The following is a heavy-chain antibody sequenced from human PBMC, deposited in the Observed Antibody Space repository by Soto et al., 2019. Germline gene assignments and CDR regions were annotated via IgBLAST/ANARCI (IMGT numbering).Heavy chain of an antibody. CDR1: GYTFTSYD. D-gene: IGHD3-10*01. CDR3: AITHLRFGEHHY. CDR2: MTPTSGNT. Sequence: QVQLVQSGAEVKKPGASVKVSCKASGYTFTSYDINWVRQATGQGLEWMGWMTPTSGNTGYAQKFQGRVTMTRNTSISTAYMELSSLRSEDTAVYYCAITHLRFGEHHYWGQGTLVTVSS. V-gene: IGHV1-8*01. J-gene: IGHJ4*02.